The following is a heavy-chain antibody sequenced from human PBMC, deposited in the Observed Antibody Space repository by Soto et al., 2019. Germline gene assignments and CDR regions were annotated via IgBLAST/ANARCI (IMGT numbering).Heavy chain of an antibody. D-gene: IGHD5-18*01. CDR2: IYYSGST. J-gene: IGHJ4*02. Sequence: QVQLQESGPGLVKPSETLSLTCTVSGGSISSYYWSWIRQPPGKGLEWIGYIYYSGSTNYNPSLKSRVTISVDTSKNQFSLKLSSVTAADTAVYYCASARIQLWPSHFDYWGQGTLVTVSS. CDR1: GGSISSYY. CDR3: ASARIQLWPSHFDY. V-gene: IGHV4-59*01.